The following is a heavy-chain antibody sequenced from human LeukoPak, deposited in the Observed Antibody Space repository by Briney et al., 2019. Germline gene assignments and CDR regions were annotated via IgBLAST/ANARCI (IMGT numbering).Heavy chain of an antibody. V-gene: IGHV4-59*01. J-gene: IGHJ4*02. Sequence: SETLSLTCTISGGSISDYYWGWIRQPPGKGLAWIGYSHSSGDTNYNSSLKSRVTISLDTSKNDFSLRLSSVTAADTAIYYCARWRIAALALDYWGQGTLVTVSS. CDR3: ARWRIAALALDY. CDR1: GGSISDYY. D-gene: IGHD6-6*01. CDR2: SHSSGDT.